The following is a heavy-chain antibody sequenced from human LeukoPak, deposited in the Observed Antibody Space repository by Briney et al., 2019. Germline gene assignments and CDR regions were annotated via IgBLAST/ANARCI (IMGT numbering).Heavy chain of an antibody. J-gene: IGHJ4*02. V-gene: IGHV4-61*02. CDR2: IYTSGST. CDR1: GGSISSGSYY. D-gene: IGHD6-6*01. Sequence: IPSETLSLTCTVSGGSISSGSYYWSWIRQPAGKGLEWIGRIYTSGSTNYNPSLKSRVTISVDTSKNQSSLKLSSVTAADTAVYYCARMAEVIAARWGFDYWGQGTLVTVSS. CDR3: ARMAEVIAARWGFDY.